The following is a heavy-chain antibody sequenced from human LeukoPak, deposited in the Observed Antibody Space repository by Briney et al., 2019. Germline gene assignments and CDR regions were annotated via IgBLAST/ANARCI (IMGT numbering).Heavy chain of an antibody. Sequence: SETLSLTCVVSGGSVSGYCWGWIRQPPGRGLEWIGYDYYSGSTNYNPSFKSRITISVDTSRNQFSLQLSSVTAADTAVYYCARIHRYCSGGACYVLDNWGQGTLVAVSS. CDR1: GGSVSGYC. V-gene: IGHV4-59*02. CDR3: ARIHRYCSGGACYVLDN. CDR2: DYYSGST. D-gene: IGHD2-15*01. J-gene: IGHJ4*02.